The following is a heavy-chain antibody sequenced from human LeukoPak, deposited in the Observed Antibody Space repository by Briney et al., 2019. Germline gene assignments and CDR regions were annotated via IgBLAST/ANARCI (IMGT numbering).Heavy chain of an antibody. CDR3: ARFPAVTTEYFDY. CDR2: IYYSGST. J-gene: IGHJ4*02. CDR1: GGSISSSSYY. D-gene: IGHD4-17*01. V-gene: IGHV4-39*01. Sequence: PSETLSLTCTVSGGSISSSSYYWGWIRQPPGKGLEWIGSIYYSGSTYYNPSLKSRVTISVDTSKNQFSLKLSSVTAADTAVYYCARFPAVTTEYFDYWGQGTQVTVSS.